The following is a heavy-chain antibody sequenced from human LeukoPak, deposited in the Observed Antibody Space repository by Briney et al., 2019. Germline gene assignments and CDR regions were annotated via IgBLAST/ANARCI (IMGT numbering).Heavy chain of an antibody. CDR2: FDPEDGET. CDR1: GYTLTELS. Sequence: ASVKVSCKVSGYTLTELSMHWVRQAPGKGLEWMGGFDPEDGETIYAQKFQGRVTMTEDTSTDTAYMELSSLRSEDTAVYYCARRMGSSWYRGRASHQQDYWGQGTLVTVSS. V-gene: IGHV1-24*01. CDR3: ARRMGSSWYRGRASHQQDY. J-gene: IGHJ4*02. D-gene: IGHD6-13*01.